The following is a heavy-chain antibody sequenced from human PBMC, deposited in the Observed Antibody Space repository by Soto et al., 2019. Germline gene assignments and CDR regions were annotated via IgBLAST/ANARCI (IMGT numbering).Heavy chain of an antibody. J-gene: IGHJ4*02. CDR2: IYWDDDK. Sequence: QITLKESGPTRVKPTQTLTLTCTFSGFSLTTSGVGVGWIRKTPGKALEWLAVIYWDDDKRYIPSLKSRLTITKDTSKNQVVLTMANMDPVDTATYFCAHRGYMNGNWDQGYFDSWGQGTLVTVSS. CDR1: GFSLTTSGVG. D-gene: IGHD5-18*01. CDR3: AHRGYMNGNWDQGYFDS. V-gene: IGHV2-5*02.